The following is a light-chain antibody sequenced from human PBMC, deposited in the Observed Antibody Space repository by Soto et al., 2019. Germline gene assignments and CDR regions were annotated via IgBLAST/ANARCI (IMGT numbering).Light chain of an antibody. Sequence: DVVMTQSPLSLPVTPGEPASISCSSSQSLLHSNGYNYLDWYLQKPGQSPQLLVSLGSNRASGVPGRLSGSGSGKDFTLKISRVEAEDVGVYYCMQPLQSWTFGQGTKVESK. CDR3: MQPLQSWT. J-gene: IGKJ1*01. V-gene: IGKV2-28*01. CDR1: QSLLHSNGYNY. CDR2: LGS.